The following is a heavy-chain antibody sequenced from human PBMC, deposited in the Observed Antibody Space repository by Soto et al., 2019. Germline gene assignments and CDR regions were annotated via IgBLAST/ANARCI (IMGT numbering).Heavy chain of an antibody. CDR3: ARVNAVRGVSTYYFDY. D-gene: IGHD3-10*02. CDR2: IYYSGST. V-gene: IGHV4-30-4*01. J-gene: IGHJ4*02. CDR1: GGSISSGDYY. Sequence: PSETLSLTCTVSGGSISSGDYYWSWIRQPPWKGLEWIGYIYYSGSTYYNPSLKSRVTISVDTSKNQFSLKLSFVTAADTAVYYCARVNAVRGVSTYYFDYWGQGXLVTVYS.